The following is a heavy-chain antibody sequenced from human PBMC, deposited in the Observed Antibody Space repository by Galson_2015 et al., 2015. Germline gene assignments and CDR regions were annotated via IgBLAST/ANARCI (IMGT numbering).Heavy chain of an antibody. CDR3: SRRGDNADPDFDY. D-gene: IGHD2-21*02. V-gene: IGHV3-73*01. J-gene: IGHJ4*02. Sequence: SLRLSCADSGLTFSGSAMHWVRQASGKGLEWVGRITSKTRDYATTYAASVKGRFTISRDDSKNTAYLQMNSLKTEDAAVYYCSRRGDNADPDFDYWGQGTLVTVSS. CDR2: ITSKTRDYAT. CDR1: GLTFSGSA.